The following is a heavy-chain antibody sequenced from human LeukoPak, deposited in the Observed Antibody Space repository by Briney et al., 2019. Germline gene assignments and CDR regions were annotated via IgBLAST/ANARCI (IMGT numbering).Heavy chain of an antibody. V-gene: IGHV3-33*01. D-gene: IGHD3-22*01. CDR3: ARGVGDSSGYYMNYFDY. Sequence: PGGSLRLSCAASGFTFRNYGMHWVRQAPGKGLEWVAVIWYDGSNKYYADSVKGRFTISRDNSKNTLYLQMNSLRAEDTAVYYCARGVGDSSGYYMNYFDYWGQGTLVTVSS. CDR1: GFTFRNYG. CDR2: IWYDGSNK. J-gene: IGHJ4*02.